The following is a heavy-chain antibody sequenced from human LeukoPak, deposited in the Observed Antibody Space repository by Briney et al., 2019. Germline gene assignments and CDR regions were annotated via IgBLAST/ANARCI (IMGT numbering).Heavy chain of an antibody. D-gene: IGHD2-8*01. J-gene: IGHJ4*02. Sequence: GGSLRLSCAASGFNFSSYVITWVRQAPGMGPEWVSGISASGSNTYYADSVKGRFTISRDNSKNTLYLQMNSLRAEDTAIYYCANFYWGTDGVLDYWGQGTPVTVSS. CDR1: GFNFSSYV. CDR2: ISASGSNT. V-gene: IGHV3-23*01. CDR3: ANFYWGTDGVLDY.